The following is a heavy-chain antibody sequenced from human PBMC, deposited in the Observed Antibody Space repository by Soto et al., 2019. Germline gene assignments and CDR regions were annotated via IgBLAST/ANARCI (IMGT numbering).Heavy chain of an antibody. CDR1: GFIFNAYG. J-gene: IGHJ6*02. D-gene: IGHD6-6*01. CDR3: ARDPSPILSEYSSSSHGIDV. V-gene: IGHV3-30*03. CDR2: VSYNGDNK. Sequence: GGSLRLSCAASGFIFNAYGIHWVRQAPDRGLEWVAVVSYNGDNKYYGDSVKGRFTISRDNPKNTAYLEMTSLRPEDTAVYYCARDPSPILSEYSSSSHGIDVCGQGTKVTVYS.